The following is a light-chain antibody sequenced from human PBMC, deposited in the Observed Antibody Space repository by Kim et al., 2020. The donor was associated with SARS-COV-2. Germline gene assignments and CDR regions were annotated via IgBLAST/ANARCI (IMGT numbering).Light chain of an antibody. V-gene: IGKV1-27*01. Sequence: DIQMTQSPSSLPASVGDRVTITCRASQGISNYLAWYQQKAGKGPKLLIYAASTLQSGVPSRFSGSGSGTDFTLTISSLQPEDVATYYCQKYNSAPYTFGQEPKLEI. CDR2: AAS. CDR1: QGISNY. CDR3: QKYNSAPYT. J-gene: IGKJ2*01.